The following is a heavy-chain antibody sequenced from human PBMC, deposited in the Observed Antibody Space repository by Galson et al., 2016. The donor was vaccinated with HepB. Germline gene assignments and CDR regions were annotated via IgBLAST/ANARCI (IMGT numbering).Heavy chain of an antibody. V-gene: IGHV3-49*03. Sequence: SLRLSCAASGFTFVDYAMGWCRQAPGKGLAWLGYIGGKTYGVTIRYAASVKGRFTIASDDSKNSAYLQMDSLNAEDTAIYYCVADHGGFDALDFWGQGTLVTVSS. D-gene: IGHD4-23*01. CDR2: IGGKTYGVTI. CDR3: VADHGGFDALDF. CDR1: GFTFVDYA. J-gene: IGHJ4*02.